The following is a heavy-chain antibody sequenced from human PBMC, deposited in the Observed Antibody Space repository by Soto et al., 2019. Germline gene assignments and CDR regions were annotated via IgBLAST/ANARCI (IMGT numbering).Heavy chain of an antibody. Sequence: EVQLVESGGGLVQPGGSLTLSCTPSGFSENNHYIMWFRLPTGKGLEWVSLIYRGGTTYYADSVKGRFTISRDNSKNTLYLQMNRLRVEDTAVYYCARNGWGMATVGMWGPGTLVTVSS. CDR1: GFSENNHY. CDR3: ARNGWGMATVGM. J-gene: IGHJ4*02. D-gene: IGHD4-4*01. CDR2: IYRGGTT. V-gene: IGHV3-53*01.